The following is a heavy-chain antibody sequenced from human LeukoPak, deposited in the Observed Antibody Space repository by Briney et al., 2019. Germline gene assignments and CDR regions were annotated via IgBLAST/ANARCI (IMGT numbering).Heavy chain of an antibody. CDR2: INPNSGGT. CDR1: GYTFTGYY. CDR3: ARGSGYSSGWYRS. V-gene: IGHV1-2*06. J-gene: IGHJ4*02. Sequence: ASVKVSCKASGYTFTGYYMHWVRQAPGQGLERMGRINPNSGGTNYAQKFQGRVTMTRDTSISTAYMELSRLRSDDTAVYYCARGSGYSSGWYRSWGQGTLVTVSS. D-gene: IGHD6-19*01.